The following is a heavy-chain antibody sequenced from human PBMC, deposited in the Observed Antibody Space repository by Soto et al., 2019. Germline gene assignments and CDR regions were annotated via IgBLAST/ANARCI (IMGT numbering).Heavy chain of an antibody. J-gene: IGHJ4*02. CDR2: IIPIFGTA. CDR3: ARGPLLRYSANPFFDY. V-gene: IGHV1-69*06. D-gene: IGHD3-9*01. CDR1: GGTFSSYA. Sequence: GASVKVSCKASGGTFSSYAISWVRQAPGQGLEWMGGIIPIFGTANYAQKIQGRVTITADKSTSTAYMELSSLRSEDTAVYYCARGPLLRYSANPFFDYWGQGTLVTVSS.